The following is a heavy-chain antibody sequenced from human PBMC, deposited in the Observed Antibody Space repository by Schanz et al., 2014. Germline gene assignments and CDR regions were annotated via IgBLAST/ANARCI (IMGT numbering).Heavy chain of an antibody. V-gene: IGHV3-23*01. CDR1: GFTFRNYG. CDR2: ISGSGGST. D-gene: IGHD3-9*01. Sequence: EVPLLESGGGLVQPGGSLRLSCAASGFTFRNYGMSWVRQAPGQGLEWVSAISGSGGSTYYADSVKGRFIISRDNSKNTLYLQVNSLRAEDTAVYYCAKHVRSLTGNDYWGQGTLVIVSS. CDR3: AKHVRSLTGNDY. J-gene: IGHJ4*02.